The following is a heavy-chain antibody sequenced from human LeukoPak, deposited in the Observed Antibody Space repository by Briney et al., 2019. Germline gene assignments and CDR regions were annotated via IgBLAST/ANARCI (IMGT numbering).Heavy chain of an antibody. CDR1: GYTFTELS. D-gene: IGHD1-26*01. Sequence: ASVKVSCKVSGYTFTELSMHWVRQAPGKGPEWMGGFDPEKGETIYAQKFQGRVTMTEDTTSDTAYLDLRSLSSDDTAVYYCATFDKERLSYGAFDFWGPGTLVTVSS. J-gene: IGHJ3*01. V-gene: IGHV1-24*01. CDR3: ATFDKERLSYGAFDF. CDR2: FDPEKGET.